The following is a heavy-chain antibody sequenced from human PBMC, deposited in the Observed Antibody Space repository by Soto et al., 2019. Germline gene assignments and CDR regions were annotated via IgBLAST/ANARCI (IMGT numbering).Heavy chain of an antibody. V-gene: IGHV3-53*01. D-gene: IGHD1-26*01. CDR2: IYSGGST. J-gene: IGHJ4*02. CDR3: ATFIVGATM. Sequence: GGTLRLSCAVSGFTVSSNYMSWVRQAPGKGLEWVSLIYSGGSTYYADSVKGRFTISRDNSKNTLYLQMNSLRAEDTAVYYCATFIVGATMWGPGTLVTVSS. CDR1: GFTVSSNY.